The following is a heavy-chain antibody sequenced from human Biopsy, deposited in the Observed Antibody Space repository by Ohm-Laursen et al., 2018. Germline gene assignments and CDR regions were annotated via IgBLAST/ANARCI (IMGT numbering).Heavy chain of an antibody. V-gene: IGHV1-58*01. J-gene: IGHJ6*02. CDR2: IVVGSGHT. CDR3: AATSTLYYYYYAMDV. Sequence: GASVKVSCKASGFTFSSSAVQWVRQARGQRLEWIGWIVVGSGHTNYAQKFQERVTITRGMSTSTAYMELTSLRSEDTAVYYCAATSTLYYYYYAMDVWDQGTTITVSS. CDR1: GFTFSSSA.